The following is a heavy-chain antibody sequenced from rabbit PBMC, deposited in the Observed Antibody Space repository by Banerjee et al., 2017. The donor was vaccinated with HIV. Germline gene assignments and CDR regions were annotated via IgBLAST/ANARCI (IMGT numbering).Heavy chain of an antibody. D-gene: IGHD4-1*01. J-gene: IGHJ4*01. V-gene: IGHV1S45*01. CDR2: INSIDGRA. CDR3: GGGDGDSGWGHKL. CDR1: GFDLSSTYG. Sequence: QEQLEESGGGLVQPEGSLTLTCTASGFDLSSTYGMCWVRQAPGKGLELIAWINSIDGRAWYATWTRGRFTISKTSTTAVTLKTTSLAAADAAAYFCGGGDGDSGWGHKLWGPGTLVTVS.